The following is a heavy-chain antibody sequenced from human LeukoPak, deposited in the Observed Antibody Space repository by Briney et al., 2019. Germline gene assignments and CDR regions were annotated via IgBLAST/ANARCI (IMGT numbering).Heavy chain of an antibody. V-gene: IGHV3-21*01. CDR3: ARAFTRGDYDLDY. CDR1: GFTFSSYS. J-gene: IGHJ4*02. Sequence: KAGGSLRLSCAASGFTFSSYSMNWVRQAPGKGLEWVSSISSSSSYIYYADSVKGRFTISRDNAKNSLYLQMNSLRAEDTAVYYCARAFTRGDYDLDYWGQGTLVTVSS. D-gene: IGHD3-22*01. CDR2: ISSSSSYI.